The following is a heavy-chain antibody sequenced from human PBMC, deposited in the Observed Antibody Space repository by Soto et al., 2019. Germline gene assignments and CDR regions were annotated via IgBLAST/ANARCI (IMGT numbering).Heavy chain of an antibody. J-gene: IGHJ6*02. CDR3: ARVHPDRAYGMDV. D-gene: IGHD3-10*01. Sequence: ASVKVSCKASGGTFSSYAISWVRQAPGQGLEWMGGIIPIFGTANYAQKFQGRVTITADESTSTAYMELSSLRSEDTAVYYCARVHPDRAYGMDVWGQGTTVTVSS. V-gene: IGHV1-69*13. CDR2: IIPIFGTA. CDR1: GGTFSSYA.